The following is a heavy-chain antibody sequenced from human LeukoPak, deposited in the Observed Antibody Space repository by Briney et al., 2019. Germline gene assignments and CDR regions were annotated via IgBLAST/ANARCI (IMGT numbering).Heavy chain of an antibody. Sequence: ASVKVSCKASGYTFTAYYMHWVRQAPGQGLEWMGWINPNSGGTNYQGRVTMTRDTSISTAYMELSGLISDDTAVYFCARDRERYRNYYYSMDVWGIGTTVTVSS. CDR1: GYTFTAYY. J-gene: IGHJ6*03. V-gene: IGHV1-2*02. D-gene: IGHD2-15*01. CDR3: ARDRERYRNYYYSMDV. CDR2: INPNSGGT.